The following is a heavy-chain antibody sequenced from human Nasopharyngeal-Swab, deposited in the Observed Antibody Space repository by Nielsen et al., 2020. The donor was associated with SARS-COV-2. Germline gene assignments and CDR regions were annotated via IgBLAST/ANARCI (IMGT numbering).Heavy chain of an antibody. Sequence: GGSLRLSCDVSAFTLVYYSMNWVRQAPGKAPEWVATISSSGNTHYSDSAKGRFSISTDKSKIAFYLQMTSLRAEDTALYYCALWSQNHFDYWGRGTQVTVSS. CDR3: ALWSQNHFDY. D-gene: IGHD2-8*02. V-gene: IGHV3-23*01. J-gene: IGHJ4*02. CDR1: AFTLVYYS. CDR2: ISSSGNT.